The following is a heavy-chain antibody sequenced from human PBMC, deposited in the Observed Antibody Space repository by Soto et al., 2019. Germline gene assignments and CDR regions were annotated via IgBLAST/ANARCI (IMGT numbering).Heavy chain of an antibody. J-gene: IGHJ5*02. V-gene: IGHV4-31*03. CDR2: LYYSGST. CDR1: GASIRSVGYY. CDR3: ARTLYSGSYMTWFDP. D-gene: IGHD1-26*01. Sequence: SETLSLTCTFSGASIRSVGYYLSWIRQDPGKGLEWIGFLYYSGSTYYSPSLKSRLTISVDTSKNQFSLKLSSVTAADTAVYYCARTLYSGSYMTWFDPWGQGTLVTVSS.